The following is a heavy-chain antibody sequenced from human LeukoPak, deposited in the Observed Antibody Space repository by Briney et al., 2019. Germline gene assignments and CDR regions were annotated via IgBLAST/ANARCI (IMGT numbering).Heavy chain of an antibody. V-gene: IGHV3-33*08. CDR2: IWYGGSNK. J-gene: IGHJ3*02. Sequence: GGSLRLSCAASGFTFSSYAMTWVRQAPGKGLEWVAVIWYGGSNKYYADSVKGRFTISRDNSKNTLYLQMNSLRAEDTAVYYCARKDGSSWYGAFDIWGQGTMVTVSS. CDR3: ARKDGSSWYGAFDI. CDR1: GFTFSSYA. D-gene: IGHD6-13*01.